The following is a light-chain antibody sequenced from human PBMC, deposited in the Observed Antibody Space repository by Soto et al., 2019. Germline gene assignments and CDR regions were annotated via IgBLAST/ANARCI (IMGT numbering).Light chain of an antibody. J-gene: IGKJ2*03. CDR3: QQYYSSYS. CDR2: GAS. V-gene: IGKV1-8*01. Sequence: AIRMTQSPSSLSASTGDTVIITFRASQDISDYVAWYQHKPGRAPKLLIYGASTLQSGVPPRFSGSGPETEFMLTISRLQSEEFATYYCQQYYSSYSLGQGTKVDI. CDR1: QDISDY.